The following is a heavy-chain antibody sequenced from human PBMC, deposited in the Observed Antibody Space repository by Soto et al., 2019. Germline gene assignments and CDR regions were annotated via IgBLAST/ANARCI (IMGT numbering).Heavy chain of an antibody. Sequence: ETLSLTCAVYGGSFSGYYWSWIRQPPGKGLEWIGEINHSGSTNYNPSLKSRVTISVDTSKNQFSLKLSSVTAAHTAVYYCARGLYSSGGWGYYYGMDVWGQGTTV. CDR1: GGSFSGYY. D-gene: IGHD6-19*01. V-gene: IGHV4-34*01. J-gene: IGHJ6*02. CDR3: ARGLYSSGGWGYYYGMDV. CDR2: INHSGST.